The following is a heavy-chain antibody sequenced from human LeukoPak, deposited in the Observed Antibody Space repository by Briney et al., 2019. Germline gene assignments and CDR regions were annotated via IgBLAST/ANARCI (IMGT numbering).Heavy chain of an antibody. CDR3: ARDSSSWFDP. Sequence: GGSLRLSCAASGFTFSDHYMNWIRQAPGKGLEWVSYISGSSGYTNYADSVKGRFTISRDNAKNSLYLQMDSLRAEDTAVYYCARDSSSWFDPWGQGTLVTVSS. CDR2: ISGSSGYT. CDR1: GFTFSDHY. D-gene: IGHD6-13*01. V-gene: IGHV3-11*05. J-gene: IGHJ5*02.